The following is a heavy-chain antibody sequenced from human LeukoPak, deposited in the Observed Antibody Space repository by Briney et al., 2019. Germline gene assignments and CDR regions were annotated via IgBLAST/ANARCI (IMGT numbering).Heavy chain of an antibody. CDR3: ARALGYCSGGSCYRPFDY. CDR2: INHSGST. CDR1: GGSFSGYY. Sequence: KPSETLSLTCAVYGGSFSGYYWSWIRQPPGKGLEWIGEINHSGSTNYNPSLKSRVTISVDTSKNQFSLQLNSVTPEDTAVYYCARALGYCSGGSCYRPFDYWGQGTLVTVSS. V-gene: IGHV4-34*01. D-gene: IGHD2-15*01. J-gene: IGHJ4*02.